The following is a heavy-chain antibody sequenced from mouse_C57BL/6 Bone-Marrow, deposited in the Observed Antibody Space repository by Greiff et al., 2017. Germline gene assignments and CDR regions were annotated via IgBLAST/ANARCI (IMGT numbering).Heavy chain of an antibody. CDR1: GYAFTNYL. Sequence: VHLVESGAELVRPGTSVKVSCKASGYAFTNYLIEWVKQRPGQGLEWIGVINPGSGGTNYNEKFKGKATLTADKSSSTAYMQLSSLTSEDSAVYFCAREGVVGYAMDYWGQGTSVTVSS. J-gene: IGHJ4*01. CDR3: AREGVVGYAMDY. V-gene: IGHV1-54*01. CDR2: INPGSGGT. D-gene: IGHD1-1*01.